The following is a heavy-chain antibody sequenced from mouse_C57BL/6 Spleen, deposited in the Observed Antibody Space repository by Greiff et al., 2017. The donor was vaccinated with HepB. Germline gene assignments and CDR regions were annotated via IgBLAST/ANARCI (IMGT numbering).Heavy chain of an antibody. CDR3: ARHEDDGSSYVNYAMDY. J-gene: IGHJ4*01. Sequence: QVQLQQSGAELVKPGASVKLSCKASGYTFTEYTIHWVKQRSGQGLEWIGWFYPGSGSIKYNEKFKDKATLTADKSSSTVYMELSRLTSEDSAVYFCARHEDDGSSYVNYAMDYWGQGTSVTVSS. D-gene: IGHD1-1*01. V-gene: IGHV1-62-2*01. CDR1: GYTFTEYT. CDR2: FYPGSGSI.